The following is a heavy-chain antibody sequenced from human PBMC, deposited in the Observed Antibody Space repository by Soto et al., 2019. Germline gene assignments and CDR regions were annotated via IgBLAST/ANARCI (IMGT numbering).Heavy chain of an antibody. D-gene: IGHD2-2*01. CDR2: IKDDGTEK. J-gene: IGHJ6*03. Sequence: DVRLVESGGGLVQTGKSLRLSCEVSEMTFSLFSMSWVRRVPGKRLEWVATIKDDGTEKSYVESVKGRFTISRDNDKNSLYLEMNDLRVDDSSVYYCVRAPLAIEGGHYYYYYMDVWGKGTTVTVSS. CDR1: EMTFSLFS. CDR3: VRAPLAIEGGHYYYYYMDV. V-gene: IGHV3-7*01.